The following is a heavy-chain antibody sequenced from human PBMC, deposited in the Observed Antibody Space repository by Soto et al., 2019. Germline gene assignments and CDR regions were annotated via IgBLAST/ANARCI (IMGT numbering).Heavy chain of an antibody. CDR1: GFTFSSYA. Sequence: QVQLVESGGGVVQPGRSLRLSCAASGFTFSSYAMHWVRQAPGKGLEWVAVISYDGSNKYYADSVKGRFTISSDNSKNTPYPPMNGPNAEDTAVYYCAGGQVLGELLGAPDSWGQGTLVTVSA. CDR3: AGGQVLGELLGAPDS. CDR2: ISYDGSNK. V-gene: IGHV3-30-3*01. D-gene: IGHD1-26*01. J-gene: IGHJ4*02.